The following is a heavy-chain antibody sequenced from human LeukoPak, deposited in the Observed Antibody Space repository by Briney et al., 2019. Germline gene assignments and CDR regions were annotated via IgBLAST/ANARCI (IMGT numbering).Heavy chain of an antibody. D-gene: IGHD6-13*01. V-gene: IGHV3-13*01. Sequence: PGGSLRLSCAASGFTFSSYDMHWVRQATGEGLEWVSAIGTAGDTYYPGSVKGRFTISRENAKNSLYLQMNSLRAGDTAVYYCARVHSSSWYSHNAFDIWGQGTMVTVSS. CDR1: GFTFSSYD. J-gene: IGHJ3*02. CDR2: IGTAGDT. CDR3: ARVHSSSWYSHNAFDI.